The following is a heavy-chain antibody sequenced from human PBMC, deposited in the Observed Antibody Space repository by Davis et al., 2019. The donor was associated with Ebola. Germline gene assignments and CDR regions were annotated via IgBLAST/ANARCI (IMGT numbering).Heavy chain of an antibody. J-gene: IGHJ6*04. D-gene: IGHD4-11*01. V-gene: IGHV3-23*01. CDR1: VITFSSYA. CDR3: AREPTGNYYYFYGMDV. Sequence: PGGSLRLSCTDSVITFSSYAMTWVRQAPGKGLEWVSAISGSGGSTYYADSVKGRFTISRDNSKNTLHLQMNRLRVEDTAVYFCAREPTGNYYYFYGMDVWGKGTTVSVSP. CDR2: ISGSGGST.